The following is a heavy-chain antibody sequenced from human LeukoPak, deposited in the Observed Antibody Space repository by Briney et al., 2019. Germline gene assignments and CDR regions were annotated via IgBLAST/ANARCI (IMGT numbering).Heavy chain of an antibody. J-gene: IGHJ4*02. CDR3: ARHDSFIPY. Sequence: GGSLRLSCVASRWIFNYYAMSSVRQAPGKGLEWVSGISDNEGSTYYRDSVKGRFTISRDNTKNTVYLQLNNLRADDTAVYFCARHDSFIPYWGQGTLVIVSS. CDR1: RWIFNYYA. CDR2: ISDNEGST. V-gene: IGHV3-23*01. D-gene: IGHD5-18*01.